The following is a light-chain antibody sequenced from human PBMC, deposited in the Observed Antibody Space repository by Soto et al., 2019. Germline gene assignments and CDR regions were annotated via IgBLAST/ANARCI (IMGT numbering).Light chain of an antibody. CDR3: QQRSNWLIT. J-gene: IGKJ5*01. CDR2: DAS. V-gene: IGKV1-12*01. Sequence: DIQMTQSPSSVSASVGARVPITCRASQGIGSWLAWYQQKPGKAPKLLIYDASSLESGVPSRFSGSGSGTDFTLTISSLEPEDFAVYYCQQRSNWLITFGQGTRLEIK. CDR1: QGIGSW.